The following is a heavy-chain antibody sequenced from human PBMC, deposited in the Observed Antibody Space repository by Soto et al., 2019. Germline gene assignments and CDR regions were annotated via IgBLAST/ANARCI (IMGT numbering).Heavy chain of an antibody. CDR3: AGDIRSVGVTGWFDP. CDR2: IEYSGRT. J-gene: IGHJ5*02. V-gene: IGHV4-59*01. CDR1: GGSIRDYY. D-gene: IGHD1-26*01. Sequence: QVQLQESGPGLVKVSETLSLTCAVSGGSIRDYYWSWIRQAPGKGLEWVADIEYSGRTNYNPSLKSRLTISVDTSNSQFSLKLRSVAAADTAVYYCAGDIRSVGVTGWFDPWGQGTQVTVSS.